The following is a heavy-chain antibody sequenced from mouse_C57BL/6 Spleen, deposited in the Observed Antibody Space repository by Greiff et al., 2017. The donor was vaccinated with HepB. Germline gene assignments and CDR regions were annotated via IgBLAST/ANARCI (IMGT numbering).Heavy chain of an antibody. J-gene: IGHJ2*01. CDR2: IDPSDSET. CDR3: ARRSYGSSYDYFDY. Sequence: VQLQQPGAELVRPGSSVKLSCKASGYTFTSYWMHWVKQRPIQGLEWIGNIDPSDSETHYNQKFKDKATLTVDKSSSTAYMQLSSLTSEDSAVYYCARRSYGSSYDYFDYWGQGTTLTVSS. V-gene: IGHV1-52*01. D-gene: IGHD1-1*01. CDR1: GYTFTSYW.